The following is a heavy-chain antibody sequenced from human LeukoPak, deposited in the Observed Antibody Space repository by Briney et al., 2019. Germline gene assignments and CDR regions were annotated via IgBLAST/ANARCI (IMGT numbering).Heavy chain of an antibody. CDR2: MNPNSGNT. J-gene: IGHJ4*02. Sequence: ASVKVSCKASGYTFTSYDINWVRQATGQGLEWMGWMNPNSGNTGYAQKFQGRVTITRNTSISTAYMGLSSLRSEDTAVYYCARDSDYYDSSGYHYCGQGTLVTVSS. D-gene: IGHD3-22*01. V-gene: IGHV1-8*03. CDR1: GYTFTSYD. CDR3: ARDSDYYDSSGYHY.